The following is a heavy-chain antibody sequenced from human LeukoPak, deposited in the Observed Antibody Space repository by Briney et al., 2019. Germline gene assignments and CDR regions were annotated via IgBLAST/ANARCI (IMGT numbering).Heavy chain of an antibody. V-gene: IGHV1-2*04. CDR3: ARARTEYSSGGCCYALIYCY. D-gene: IGHD2-15*01. CDR1: GYTFTRYY. J-gene: IGHJ4*02. Sequence: ASVTVSRKASGYTFTRYYMHTVRQPPGQGLEWMGGIYPNSGGTNYAHKFPGWDTLTRDTSISTGDMSMSRVKSEDTAVYYCARARTEYSSGGCCYALIYCYWGQGTLVTVST. CDR2: IYPNSGGT.